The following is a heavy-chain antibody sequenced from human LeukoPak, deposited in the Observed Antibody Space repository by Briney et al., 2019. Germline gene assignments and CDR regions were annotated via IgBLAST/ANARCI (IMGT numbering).Heavy chain of an antibody. CDR2: IYTSGST. CDR1: GGSISSGSYY. V-gene: IGHV4-61*02. CDR3: ARGSDDFWSGYSPSFDY. D-gene: IGHD3-3*01. Sequence: SETLSLTCTVSGGSISSGSYYWSWIRQPAGKGLEWIGRIYTSGSTNYNPSPKSRVTISVDTSKNQFSLKLSSVTAADTAVYYCARGSDDFWSGYSPSFDYWGQGTLVTVSS. J-gene: IGHJ4*02.